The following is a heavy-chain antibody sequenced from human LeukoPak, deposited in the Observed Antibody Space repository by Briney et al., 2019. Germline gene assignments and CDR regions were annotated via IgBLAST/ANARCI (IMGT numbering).Heavy chain of an antibody. J-gene: IGHJ4*02. CDR3: AKDHRGWLVPDY. D-gene: IGHD6-19*01. CDR1: GFTFSSYA. Sequence: GGSLRLSCAASGFTFSSYAMSWVRQAPGKGLEWVSGISGSGGATYYADSVKGRFTISRDNSKNTLYLQMNSLRAEDTAVYYCAKDHRGWLVPDYWGQGTLVTVSS. V-gene: IGHV3-23*01. CDR2: ISGSGGAT.